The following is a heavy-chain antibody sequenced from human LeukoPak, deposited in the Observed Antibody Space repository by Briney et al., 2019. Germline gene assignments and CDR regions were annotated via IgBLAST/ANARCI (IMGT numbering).Heavy chain of an antibody. Sequence: SETLSLTCTVSGGSISSFYWSWIRQPPGQGMEWIGYIYYSGSTNYNPSLKRRVTISVDTSKNQFSLKLSSVTAADTAVYYCARSFRESHDYWGQGTLVTVSS. CDR1: GGSISSFY. CDR2: IYYSGST. V-gene: IGHV4-59*01. J-gene: IGHJ4*02. CDR3: ARSFRESHDY. D-gene: IGHD1-26*01.